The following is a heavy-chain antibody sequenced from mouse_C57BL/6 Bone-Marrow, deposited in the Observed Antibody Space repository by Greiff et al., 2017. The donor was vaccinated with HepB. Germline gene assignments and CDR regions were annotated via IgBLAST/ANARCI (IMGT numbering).Heavy chain of an antibody. CDR2: IYPGNSDT. J-gene: IGHJ4*01. V-gene: IGHV1-5*01. CDR3: TGGYSNYLGYAMDY. Sequence: EVQLQQSGTVLARPGASVKMSCKTSGYTFTSYWMHWVKQRPGQGLEWIGAIYPGNSDTSYNQKFKGKAKLTAVTSASTAYMELSSLTNEDSAVYYCTGGYSNYLGYAMDYWGQGTSVTVSS. CDR1: GYTFTSYW. D-gene: IGHD2-5*01.